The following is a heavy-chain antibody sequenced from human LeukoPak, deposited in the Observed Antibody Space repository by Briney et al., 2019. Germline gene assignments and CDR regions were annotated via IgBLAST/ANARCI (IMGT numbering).Heavy chain of an antibody. CDR2: ISYSGST. CDR1: GGSISSYY. V-gene: IGHV4-59*01. J-gene: IGHJ4*02. D-gene: IGHD1-20*01. CDR3: ARALTGTTGYFDC. Sequence: SGTLSLTCTVAGGSISSYYWSWIRPPPGKGLEWIGYISYSGSTNYNPSLKSRVSISVDTSKNQFSLKLSSVTAADTAVYFCARALTGTTGYFDCWGQGTLVTVSS.